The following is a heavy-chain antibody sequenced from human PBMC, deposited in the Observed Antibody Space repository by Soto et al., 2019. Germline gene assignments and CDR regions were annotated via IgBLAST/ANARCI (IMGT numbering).Heavy chain of an antibody. CDR3: ARGGGSDSFDY. D-gene: IGHD1-26*01. CDR1: GASITFGGYS. CDR2: INHLETT. J-gene: IGHJ4*02. Sequence: QLQLHESGLGLVKPSQTLSLTCTVSGASITFGGYSWSWIRQTPGKGLDWIGYINHLETTFYNPSFESRLTLSIDRAKNQFSLKLHSMSAADRAVYFCARGGGSDSFDYWGQGILVTVSS. V-gene: IGHV4-30-2*01.